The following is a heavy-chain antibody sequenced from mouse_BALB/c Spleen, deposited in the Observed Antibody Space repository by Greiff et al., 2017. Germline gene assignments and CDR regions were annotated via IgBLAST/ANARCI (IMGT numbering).Heavy chain of an antibody. CDR3: ACSQTARASMDY. V-gene: IGHV1S126*01. CDR2: IDPSDSET. Sequence: QVQLKESGPQLVRPGASVKISCKASGYSFTSYWMHWVKQRPGQGLEWIGMIDPSDSETRLNQKFKDKATLTVDKSSSTAYMQLSSPTSEDSAVYYCACSQTARASMDYWGQGTSVTVSS. CDR1: GYSFTSYW. J-gene: IGHJ4*01. D-gene: IGHD3-2*01.